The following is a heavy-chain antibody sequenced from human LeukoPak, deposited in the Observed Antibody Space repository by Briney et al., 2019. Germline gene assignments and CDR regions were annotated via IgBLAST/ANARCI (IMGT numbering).Heavy chain of an antibody. J-gene: IGHJ5*02. CDR1: GGSISSGGYS. CDR3: ARELMITFGGVIRDNWFDP. D-gene: IGHD3-16*02. CDR2: IYHSGST. Sequence: NASETLSLTCAVSGGSISSGGYSWSWLRQPPGKGLEWIGYIYHSGSTNYNPSLKSRVTMSVDTSKNQFSLKLSSVTAAATAVYYCARELMITFGGVIRDNWFDPWGQGTLVTVSS. V-gene: IGHV4-30-2*01.